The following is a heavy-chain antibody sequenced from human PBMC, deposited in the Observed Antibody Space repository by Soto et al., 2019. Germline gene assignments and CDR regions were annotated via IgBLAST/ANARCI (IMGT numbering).Heavy chain of an antibody. J-gene: IGHJ4*02. CDR3: ARGGPYYCDSSGYYQHFFDY. D-gene: IGHD3-22*01. Sequence: GGSLRLSCAASGFTFSSYGMHWVRQAPGKGLEWVAVIWYDGSNKYYADSVKGRFTISRDNSKNTLYLQMNSLRAEDTAVYYCARGGPYYCDSSGYYQHFFDYWGRGTLVTVSS. V-gene: IGHV3-33*01. CDR2: IWYDGSNK. CDR1: GFTFSSYG.